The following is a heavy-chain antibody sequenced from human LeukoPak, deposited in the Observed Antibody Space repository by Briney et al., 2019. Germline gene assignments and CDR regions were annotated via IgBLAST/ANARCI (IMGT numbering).Heavy chain of an antibody. Sequence: PGGSLRLSGAASGFTFSSYWMSWVRQAPGKGLEWVANIKQDGSEKYYVDSVKGRFTISRDNAKNSLYLQMNSLRAEDTAVYYCAREGPYDFWSGYFYYYGMDVWGQGTTVTVSS. D-gene: IGHD3-3*01. CDR3: AREGPYDFWSGYFYYYGMDV. CDR2: IKQDGSEK. V-gene: IGHV3-7*01. CDR1: GFTFSSYW. J-gene: IGHJ6*02.